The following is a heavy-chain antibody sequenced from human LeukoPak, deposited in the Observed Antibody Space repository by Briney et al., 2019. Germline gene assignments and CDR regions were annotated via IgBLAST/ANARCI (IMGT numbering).Heavy chain of an antibody. J-gene: IGHJ5*02. Sequence: SETLSLTCAVYGGSFSGYYWSWIRQPPGKGLEWIGEINHSGSTNYNPSLKSRVTISVDTSKNQFSLKLSSVTAADTAVYYCARGSTVVPFDPWGQGTPVTVSS. CDR1: GGSFSGYY. CDR3: ARGSTVVPFDP. D-gene: IGHD2-2*01. V-gene: IGHV4-34*01. CDR2: INHSGST.